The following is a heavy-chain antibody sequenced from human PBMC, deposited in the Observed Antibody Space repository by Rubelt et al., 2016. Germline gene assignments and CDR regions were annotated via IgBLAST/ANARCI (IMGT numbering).Heavy chain of an antibody. V-gene: IGHV4-34*01. D-gene: IGHD3-10*01. Sequence: QVQRQQWGAGLLKPSETLSLTCAVYGGSFSGYYWSWIRQPPGKGLAWIGEINHSGSTNYNPSLKSRVTISVDTSKNQCALKLSAVTAADTAVYYCARGRYGSGSSTWGQGTLVTVSS. CDR2: INHSGST. CDR3: ARGRYGSGSST. J-gene: IGHJ5*02. CDR1: GGSFSGYY.